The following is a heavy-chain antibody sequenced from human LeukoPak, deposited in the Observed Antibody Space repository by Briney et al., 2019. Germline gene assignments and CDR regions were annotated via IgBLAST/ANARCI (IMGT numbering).Heavy chain of an antibody. J-gene: IGHJ4*02. Sequence: GGSLRLSCAASGFTFSTYWMNWYRQAPGKGLEWVGNINQDASEINYVDSVRGRFTISRDNAKNSLHLQMNSLRAEDTTVYYCATDRDNSDWQKRIESWGQGTRVTVSS. D-gene: IGHD2-21*02. V-gene: IGHV3-7*01. CDR2: INQDASEI. CDR3: ATDRDNSDWQKRIES. CDR1: GFTFSTYW.